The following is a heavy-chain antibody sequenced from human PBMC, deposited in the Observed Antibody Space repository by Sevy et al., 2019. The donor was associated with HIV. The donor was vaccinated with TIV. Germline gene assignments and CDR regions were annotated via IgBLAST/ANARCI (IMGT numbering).Heavy chain of an antibody. J-gene: IGHJ4*02. D-gene: IGHD3-22*01. CDR2: IWYDGSNK. CDR1: GFMFNSYG. Sequence: GGSLRLSCAASGFMFNSYGMHWVRQAPGKGLEWVALIWYDGSNKFYADSVKGRFTISRDNSKKTVYLQMNSLRAEDTAVYYCVRDSVREGYYDSSGYYLFDYWGQGILVTVSS. CDR3: VRDSVREGYYDSSGYYLFDY. V-gene: IGHV3-33*01.